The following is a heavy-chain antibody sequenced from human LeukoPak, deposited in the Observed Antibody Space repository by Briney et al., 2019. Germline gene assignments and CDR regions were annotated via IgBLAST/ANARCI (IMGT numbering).Heavy chain of an antibody. J-gene: IGHJ5*01. V-gene: IGHV4-31*03. CDR3: ARTLARSTPGTHYPNWFDS. Sequence: SETLSLTCTVSGGSISTGAYYWSWIRQPPGKGLEWIGCVYNTGTTFYNPSLESRVTVSLDTSGNQFSLRLTSLSDADTAVYYCARTLARSTPGTHYPNWFDSWGQGTQVTVSS. CDR2: VYNTGTT. CDR1: GGSISTGAYY. D-gene: IGHD3-10*01.